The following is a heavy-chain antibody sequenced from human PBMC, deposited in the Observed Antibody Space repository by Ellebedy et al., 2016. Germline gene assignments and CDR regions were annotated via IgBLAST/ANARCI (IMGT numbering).Heavy chain of an antibody. D-gene: IGHD2-15*01. V-gene: IGHV3-53*01. CDR2: IYSGGRT. Sequence: GGSLRLSCEASGFNVSINYMTRVRQAPGKGLEWVSVIYSGGRTFYSDSVKGRFTISRDNSTNTVYLQMNNVRPTDTAVYYCALGYYTDYWGQGTLVAVSS. J-gene: IGHJ4*02. CDR1: GFNVSINY. CDR3: ALGYYTDY.